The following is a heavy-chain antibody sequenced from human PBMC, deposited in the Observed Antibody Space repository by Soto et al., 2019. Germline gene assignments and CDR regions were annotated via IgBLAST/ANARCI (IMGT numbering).Heavy chain of an antibody. J-gene: IGHJ5*02. CDR1: DGSISSYY. V-gene: IGHV4-59*01. Sequence: QVQAQESGPGLVKTSETLSLTCTVSDGSISSYYWSWIRQPPGKGLEWIGYIYYSGSTSYNPSLKSRVIISVDTSKNQVSLKLSSVTAADTAGYYCAIAHVRAGSGFWFDPWGHGTLVTVSS. CDR3: AIAHVRAGSGFWFDP. D-gene: IGHD3-10*01. CDR2: IYYSGST.